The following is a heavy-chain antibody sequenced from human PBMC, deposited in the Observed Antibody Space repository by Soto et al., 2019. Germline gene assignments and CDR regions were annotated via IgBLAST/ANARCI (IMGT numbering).Heavy chain of an antibody. CDR1: GFTFSNYW. V-gene: IGHV3-74*01. D-gene: IGHD3-10*01. Sequence: GGSLRLSCAASGFTFSNYWIHWVRQAPGKGPMWVSRINGVGTYTNYADSVRGRFSMTTDKSTSTAYMELRSLRSDDTAVYYCARDSPLHYWGQGTLVTVSS. CDR2: INGVGTYT. CDR3: ARDSPLHY. J-gene: IGHJ4*02.